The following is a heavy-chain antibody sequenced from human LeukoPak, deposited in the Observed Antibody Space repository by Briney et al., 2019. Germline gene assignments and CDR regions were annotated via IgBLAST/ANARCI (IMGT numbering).Heavy chain of an antibody. V-gene: IGHV3-7*01. CDR2: INPGGREE. CDR3: ARWGLAYSIDY. CDR1: GFTFSTYL. J-gene: IGHJ4*02. D-gene: IGHD5-12*01. Sequence: PGGALRLSCAASGFTFSTYLMGWVRRAPGKGLEWVALINPGGREEYYVDSLKGRFTISRDDAQTSLHLQMENLRVEDTAVYSCARWGLAYSIDYWGQGTLVTVPS.